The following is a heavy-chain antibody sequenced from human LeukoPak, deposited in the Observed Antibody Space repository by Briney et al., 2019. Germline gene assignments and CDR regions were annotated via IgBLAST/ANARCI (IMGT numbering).Heavy chain of an antibody. CDR3: STTYYYDSSEGY. CDR1: GFTFSSYG. V-gene: IGHV3-15*07. J-gene: IGHJ4*02. Sequence: GGSLRLSCAASGFTFSSYGMHWVRQAPGEGLEWVGRIKSKTDGGTTDYAAPVKGRFTISRDDSKNTLYLQMNSLKTEDTAVYYCSTTYYYDSSEGYWGQGTLVTVSS. CDR2: IKSKTDGGTT. D-gene: IGHD3-22*01.